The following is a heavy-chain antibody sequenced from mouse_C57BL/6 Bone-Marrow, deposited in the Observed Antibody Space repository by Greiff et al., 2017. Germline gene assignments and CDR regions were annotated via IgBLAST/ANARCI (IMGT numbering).Heavy chain of an antibody. CDR1: GYTFPSYW. V-gene: IGHV1-64*01. J-gene: IGHJ1*03. CDR3: ARRELYWYFDV. CDR2: IHPNSGST. Sequence: QVQLQQPGAELVKPGASVKLSCKASGYTFPSYWMHWVKQRPGQGLEWIGMIHPNSGSTNYKEKFKSKATLTVEKSSSTAYMQLSSLTSEDSAVYYCARRELYWYFDVWGTGTTVTVSS.